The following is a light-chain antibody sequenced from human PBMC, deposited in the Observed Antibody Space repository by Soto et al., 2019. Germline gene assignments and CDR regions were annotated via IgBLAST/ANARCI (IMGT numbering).Light chain of an antibody. Sequence: EIVLTQSPGTLSLSPGERATLSCRASQSVSSNLAWYQQKPGQAPRLLIYGASTRATGIPARFSGSGSGTDFTLTISRLEPEDFAVYYCQQYGSSGTFGQGTKGDIK. V-gene: IGKV3-20*01. J-gene: IGKJ1*01. CDR3: QQYGSSGT. CDR1: QSVSSN. CDR2: GAS.